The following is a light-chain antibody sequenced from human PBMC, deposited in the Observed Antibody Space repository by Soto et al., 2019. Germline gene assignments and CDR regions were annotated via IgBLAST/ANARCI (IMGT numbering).Light chain of an antibody. Sequence: QSVLTQPPSVSGAPGQRVTISCTGSRSNIGAGYDAHWYQQLPGTAPKLLIYGNSNRPSRVPDRFSGSKSGTSASLAITGLQAEDEADYYCQSYDSSLSGFWVFGGGTQLTVL. V-gene: IGLV1-40*01. CDR2: GNS. CDR3: QSYDSSLSGFWV. CDR1: RSNIGAGYD. J-gene: IGLJ3*02.